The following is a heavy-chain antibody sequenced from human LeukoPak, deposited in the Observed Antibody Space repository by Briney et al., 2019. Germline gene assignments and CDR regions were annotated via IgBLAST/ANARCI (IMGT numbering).Heavy chain of an antibody. CDR1: GFTFSSYW. D-gene: IGHD6-13*01. J-gene: IGHJ6*03. CDR3: ARESTYSSSYDHYYYYMDV. V-gene: IGHV3-7*01. Sequence: PGGSLRLSCAASGFTFSSYWMSWVRQAPGKGLEWVANIKQDGSEKYYVDSVKGRFTISRDNAKNSLYLQMNSLRAEDTAEYYCARESTYSSSYDHYYYYMDVWGKGTTVTVSS. CDR2: IKQDGSEK.